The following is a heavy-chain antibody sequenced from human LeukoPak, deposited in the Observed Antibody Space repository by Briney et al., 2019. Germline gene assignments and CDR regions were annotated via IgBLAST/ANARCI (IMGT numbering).Heavy chain of an antibody. Sequence: AASVKVSCKASGYTFTSYDINWVRQATGQGLEWMGWMNPNSGNTGYAQKFQGRVTITRNTSISTAYMELSSLRSEDTAVYYCARALWENWFDPWGQGTLVTVSS. CDR3: ARALWENWFDP. V-gene: IGHV1-8*03. D-gene: IGHD1-26*01. CDR1: GYTFTSYD. CDR2: MNPNSGNT. J-gene: IGHJ5*02.